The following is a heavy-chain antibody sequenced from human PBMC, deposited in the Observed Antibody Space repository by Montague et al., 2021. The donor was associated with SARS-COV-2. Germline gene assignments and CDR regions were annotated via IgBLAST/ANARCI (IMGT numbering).Heavy chain of an antibody. D-gene: IGHD3-10*01. CDR1: GYPFTSYD. CDR2: VSPNSGNT. V-gene: IGHV1-8*02. CDR3: ARADRLGDLNDAIPYYYYGMDV. J-gene: IGHJ6*02. Sequence: SVKVSCKASGYPFTSYDINWVRQATGQGLEWMGWVSPNSGNTGYAQKFQGRVTMTRNTSISTAYMKLSSLRSEDTAVYYCARADRLGDLNDAIPYYYYGMDVWGQGTTVTVSS.